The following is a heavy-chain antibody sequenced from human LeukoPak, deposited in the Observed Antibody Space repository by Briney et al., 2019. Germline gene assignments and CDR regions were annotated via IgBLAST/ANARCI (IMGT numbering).Heavy chain of an antibody. CDR3: AKDRSFCSTSCYYGMDV. J-gene: IGHJ6*02. CDR1: GFSFSSNG. CDR2: VSGSGGNT. D-gene: IGHD2-2*01. V-gene: IGHV3-23*01. Sequence: GGSLRLSCAASGFSFSSNGMSWVRQAPGKGLEWVSAVSGSGGNTYFADSVKGRFTISRDNSKNTLYLQMNSLRAEDTAVYYCAKDRSFCSTSCYYGMDVWGQGTTVTVSS.